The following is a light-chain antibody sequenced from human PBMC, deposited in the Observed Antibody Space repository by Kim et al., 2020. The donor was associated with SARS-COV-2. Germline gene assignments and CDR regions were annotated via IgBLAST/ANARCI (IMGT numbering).Light chain of an antibody. CDR1: QGISSH. J-gene: IGKJ4*01. CDR3: QQLNSFPLT. Sequence: ASVGDESTMPCRASQGISSHLAWYQQKPGKAPQVLIYAASTLQSRVPSRFSGSGSGTDFTLTISSLQPEDFATYHCQQLNSFPLTFGGGTKVEIK. CDR2: AAS. V-gene: IGKV1-9*01.